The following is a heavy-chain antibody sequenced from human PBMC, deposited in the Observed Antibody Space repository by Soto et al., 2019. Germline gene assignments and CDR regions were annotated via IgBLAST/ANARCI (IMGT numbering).Heavy chain of an antibody. J-gene: IGHJ5*02. CDR1: GGSISSGGYS. Sequence: QLQLQESGSGLVKPSQTLSLTCAVSGGSISSGGYSWSWIRQPPGKGLEWIGYIYHSGSTYYNPSLTRRVTRSVDTSKNQFSLKMSSVTAAYTAVYYCARVPGDFWSDYYSWFDPWGQGTLVTVSS. CDR2: IYHSGST. CDR3: ARVPGDFWSDYYSWFDP. V-gene: IGHV4-30-2*01. D-gene: IGHD3-3*01.